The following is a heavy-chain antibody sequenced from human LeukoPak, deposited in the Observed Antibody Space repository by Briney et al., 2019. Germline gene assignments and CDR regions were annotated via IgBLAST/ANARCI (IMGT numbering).Heavy chain of an antibody. D-gene: IGHD5-24*01. CDR2: IYYSGST. J-gene: IGHJ5*02. CDR3: ARARDGHINNWFDP. Sequence: SETLSLTCTVSGGSISSGGYYWSWIRQLPGKGLECIGFIYYSGSTFYNPSLKSRVTISIDTSKNQFSLKLSSVTAADTAVYYCARARDGHINNWFDPWGQGTLVTVSS. CDR1: GGSISSGGYY. V-gene: IGHV4-31*03.